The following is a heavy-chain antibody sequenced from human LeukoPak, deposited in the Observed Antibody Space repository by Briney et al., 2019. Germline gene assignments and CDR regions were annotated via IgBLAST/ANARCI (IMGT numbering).Heavy chain of an antibody. J-gene: IGHJ4*02. CDR3: ASNYYDSSGYYPY. V-gene: IGHV3-21*01. CDR2: ISSSSSYI. CDR1: GFTFSSYS. Sequence: GGSLRLSCAASGFTFSSYSMNWVRQAPGKELEWVSSISSSSSYIYYADSVKGRFTISRDNAKNSLYLQMNSLRAEDTAVYYCASNYYDSSGYYPYWGQGTLVTVSS. D-gene: IGHD3-22*01.